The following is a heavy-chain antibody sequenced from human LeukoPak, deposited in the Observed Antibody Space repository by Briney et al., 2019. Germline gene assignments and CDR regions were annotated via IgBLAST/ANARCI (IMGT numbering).Heavy chain of an antibody. CDR3: AGSIAAAGSFDY. D-gene: IGHD6-13*01. CDR2: IYYSGST. Sequence: PSETLSLTCTVSGGSISSSSYYWGWIRQPPGKGLEWIGGIYYSGSTYYNPSLKSRVTISVDTSKNQFSLKLSSVTAADTAVYYCAGSIAAAGSFDYWGQGTLVTVSS. V-gene: IGHV4-39*01. J-gene: IGHJ4*02. CDR1: GGSISSSSYY.